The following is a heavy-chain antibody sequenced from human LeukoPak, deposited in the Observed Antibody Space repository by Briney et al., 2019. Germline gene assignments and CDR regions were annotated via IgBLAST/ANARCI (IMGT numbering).Heavy chain of an antibody. CDR3: ARDRWEYYYDSSGYYFPLFDY. V-gene: IGHV1-18*01. J-gene: IGHJ4*02. D-gene: IGHD3-22*01. Sequence: ASVKVSCKASGYTFTGYGISWVRQAPGQGLEWMGWISAYNGNTNYAQKLQGRVTMTTDTSTSTAYMELRSLRSDDTAVYYCARDRWEYYYDSSGYYFPLFDYWGQGTLVTVSS. CDR1: GYTFTGYG. CDR2: ISAYNGNT.